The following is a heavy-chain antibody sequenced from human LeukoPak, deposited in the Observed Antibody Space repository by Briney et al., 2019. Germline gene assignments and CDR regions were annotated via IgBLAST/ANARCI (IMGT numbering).Heavy chain of an antibody. D-gene: IGHD2-15*01. CDR3: AREEGGCSGGSCQSAFDI. J-gene: IGHJ3*02. CDR2: INHSGRT. V-gene: IGHV4-34*01. CDR1: GGSISSYY. Sequence: SETLSLTCTVSGGSISSYYWSWIRQPPGKGLEWIGEINHSGRTNYNPSLKSRVIISVDTSKNQFSLKLSSVTAADTAVYYCAREEGGCSGGSCQSAFDIWGQGTMVTVSS.